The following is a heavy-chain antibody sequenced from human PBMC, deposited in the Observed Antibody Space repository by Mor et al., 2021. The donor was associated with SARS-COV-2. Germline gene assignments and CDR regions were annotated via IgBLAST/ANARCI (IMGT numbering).Heavy chain of an antibody. CDR3: AKYPLGDSVSRGFDY. V-gene: IGHV3-23*01. J-gene: IGHJ4*02. CDR2: LSGGGDVR. Sequence: RQAPGKGLEWVSVLSGGGDVRYYADSVKGRFTISRDNPKNTLYLQMNSLRAEDTAVYYCAKYPLGDSVSRGFDYWGQGTLVT. D-gene: IGHD2-15*01.